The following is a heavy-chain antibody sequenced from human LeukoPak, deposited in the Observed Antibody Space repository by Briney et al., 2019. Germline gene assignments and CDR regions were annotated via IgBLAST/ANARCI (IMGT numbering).Heavy chain of an antibody. Sequence: GVSLTVSCPACGFSFSNYAMRWVRQAPGNGLEWVSGISGGGGAKYYADPVKARFTISSDNFKNMLFLQMNSLRAEDTAVYYCAKEFGLSRYGLDVWGQGTTVTVSS. CDR1: GFSFSNYA. V-gene: IGHV3-23*01. CDR2: ISGGGGAK. J-gene: IGHJ6*02. D-gene: IGHD3-16*01. CDR3: AKEFGLSRYGLDV.